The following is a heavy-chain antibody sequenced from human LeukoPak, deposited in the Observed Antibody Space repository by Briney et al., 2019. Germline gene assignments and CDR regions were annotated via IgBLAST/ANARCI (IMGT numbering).Heavy chain of an antibody. J-gene: IGHJ4*02. Sequence: GSLRLSCAASGFTFSTYHMNWVRQAPGKGLEWVSYISSSSTIYYADSVKGRFTISRDNSQNTLYLQMNSLRAEDTAVYYCAKSGGSYFSTLDSWGQGTLVTVSS. CDR3: AKSGGSYFSTLDS. V-gene: IGHV3-48*01. D-gene: IGHD1-26*01. CDR2: ISSSSTI. CDR1: GFTFSTYH.